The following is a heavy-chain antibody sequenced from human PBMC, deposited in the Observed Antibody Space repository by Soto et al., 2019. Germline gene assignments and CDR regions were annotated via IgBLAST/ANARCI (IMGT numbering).Heavy chain of an antibody. V-gene: IGHV3-15*01. D-gene: IGHD3-22*01. CDR2: IKSKTDGGTT. CDR1: GFTFSNAW. Sequence: GGSLRLSCAASGFTFSNAWMSWVRQAPGKGLEWVGRIKSKTDGGTTDYAAPVKGRFTISRDDSKNTLYLQMNSLKAEKAAVYYWTAPPYYYDCSGPSPYWGQGTLVTVSS. J-gene: IGHJ4*02. CDR3: TAPPYYYDCSGPSPY.